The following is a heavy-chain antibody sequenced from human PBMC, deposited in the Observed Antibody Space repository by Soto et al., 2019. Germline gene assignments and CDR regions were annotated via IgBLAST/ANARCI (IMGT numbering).Heavy chain of an antibody. J-gene: IGHJ4*02. Sequence: QVQLVESGGGVVQPGRSLRLSCAASGFTFSSYGMHWVRQAPGKGLEWVAVISYDGSNKYYADSVKGRFTISRDNSKNTLYLQMNSLRAEDTAVYYCAKAMVRGAQSYYFDYWGQGTLLTVSS. CDR2: ISYDGSNK. D-gene: IGHD3-10*01. CDR1: GFTFSSYG. CDR3: AKAMVRGAQSYYFDY. V-gene: IGHV3-30*18.